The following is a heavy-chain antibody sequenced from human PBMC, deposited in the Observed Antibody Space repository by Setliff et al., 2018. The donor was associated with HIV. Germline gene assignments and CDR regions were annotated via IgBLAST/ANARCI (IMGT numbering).Heavy chain of an antibody. Sequence: PSETLSLTCTISGGSITGYFWSWIRQPPGKGLEWIGYIYYNGNTNYNPSLKSRGTISVGTSKNQFPLKLTSVTAADTAVYYCAREIYGGNSRPFDYWGQGTLVTVSS. J-gene: IGHJ4*02. CDR3: AREIYGGNSRPFDY. D-gene: IGHD4-17*01. CDR1: GGSITGYF. V-gene: IGHV4-59*01. CDR2: IYYNGNT.